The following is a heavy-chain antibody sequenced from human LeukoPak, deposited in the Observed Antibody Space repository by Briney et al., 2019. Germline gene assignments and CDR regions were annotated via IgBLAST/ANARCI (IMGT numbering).Heavy chain of an antibody. CDR3: ARVLVVITGGGDYYYMDV. CDR1: GFTVSSNY. CDR2: IYSGGST. J-gene: IGHJ6*03. D-gene: IGHD3-22*01. V-gene: IGHV3-53*01. Sequence: GGSLRLSCAASGFTVSSNYMSWVRQAPGKGLEWVSVIYSGGSTYYADSVKGRFTISRDNSKNMLYLQMNSLRAEDTAVYYCARVLVVITGGGDYYYMDVWGKGTTVTVSS.